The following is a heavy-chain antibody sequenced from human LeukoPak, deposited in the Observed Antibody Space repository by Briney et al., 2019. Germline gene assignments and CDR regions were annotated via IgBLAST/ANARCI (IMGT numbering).Heavy chain of an antibody. CDR3: ARDLLGYCSSTSCYGY. CDR2: INPNSGGT. J-gene: IGHJ4*02. V-gene: IGHV1-2*02. CDR1: GYTFTGYY. Sequence: ASVKVSCKASGYTFTGYYMHWVRQAPGQGFEWMGWINPNSGGTNYAQKFQGRVTMTRDTSISTAYMELSRLRSDDTAVYYCARDLLGYCSSTSCYGYWGQGTLVTVSS. D-gene: IGHD2-2*01.